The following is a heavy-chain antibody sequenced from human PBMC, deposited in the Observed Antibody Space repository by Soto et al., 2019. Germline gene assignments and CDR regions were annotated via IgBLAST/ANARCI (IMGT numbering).Heavy chain of an antibody. D-gene: IGHD6-6*01. CDR3: ARGWGIAARPDGMDV. Sequence: SQTLSLTCAISGDSVSGNSAGWKGISHSPSRGLEWLGRTYYRSKWYNDYAVSVKSRITINPDTSKNQFSLQLNSVTPEDTAVYYCARGWGIAARPDGMDVWGQGTTVTVSS. CDR1: GDSVSGNSAG. V-gene: IGHV6-1*01. CDR2: TYYRSKWYN. J-gene: IGHJ6*02.